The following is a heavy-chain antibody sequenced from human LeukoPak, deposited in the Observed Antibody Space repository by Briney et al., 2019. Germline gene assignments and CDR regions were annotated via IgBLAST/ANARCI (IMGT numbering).Heavy chain of an antibody. J-gene: IGHJ4*02. CDR1: GFNFNYFA. Sequence: PGGSLRLSCSASGFNFNYFAVSWIRQAPGKRLEWVSTIGDSGSGGSYADSVRGRFTISRDNSKNIVYLQMHSLGVDDSAVYYCSRIKYGGNSGYHFDYWGQGTLVTVSS. D-gene: IGHD4-23*01. CDR2: IGDSGSGG. V-gene: IGHV3-23*01. CDR3: SRIKYGGNSGYHFDY.